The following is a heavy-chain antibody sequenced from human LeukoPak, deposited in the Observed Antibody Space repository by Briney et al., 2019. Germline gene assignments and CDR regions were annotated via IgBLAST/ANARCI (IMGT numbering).Heavy chain of an antibody. Sequence: GASVKVSCKASGYTFTGYYMNWVRQAPGQGLEWMGWINPNSGGTNYAQKFQGRVTMTRDTSINTAYMEVSRLRSDDTAVYYCGRVISVVGARDWGRGTLVTVSS. D-gene: IGHD1-26*01. J-gene: IGHJ4*02. V-gene: IGHV1-2*02. CDR1: GYTFTGYY. CDR3: GRVISVVGARD. CDR2: INPNSGGT.